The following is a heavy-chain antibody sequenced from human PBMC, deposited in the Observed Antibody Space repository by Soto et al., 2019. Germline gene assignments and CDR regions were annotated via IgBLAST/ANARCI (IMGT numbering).Heavy chain of an antibody. CDR2: ISSNGDTT. CDR3: VRAYGTSWYTWLDP. J-gene: IGHJ5*02. V-gene: IGHV3-64D*08. D-gene: IGHD6-13*01. Sequence: GKGLEYVSVISSNGDTTYYADSVKGRFTISRDNSKNILYLQMSSLRAEDTAVYYCVRAYGTSWYTWLDPWGQGTLVTVSS.